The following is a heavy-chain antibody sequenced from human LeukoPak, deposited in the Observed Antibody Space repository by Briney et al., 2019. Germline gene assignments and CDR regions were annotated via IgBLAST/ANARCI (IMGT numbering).Heavy chain of an antibody. CDR1: GGSFSGYY. D-gene: IGHD3-22*01. J-gene: IGHJ4*02. Sequence: SETLSLTCAVYGGSFSGYYWSWIRQPPGKGLEWIGEINHSGSTNYNPSLKSRVTISVDTSKNQFSLKLSSVTAADTAVYYCAKGRGYLGDYWGQGTLVTVSS. CDR3: AKGRGYLGDY. CDR2: INHSGST. V-gene: IGHV4-34*01.